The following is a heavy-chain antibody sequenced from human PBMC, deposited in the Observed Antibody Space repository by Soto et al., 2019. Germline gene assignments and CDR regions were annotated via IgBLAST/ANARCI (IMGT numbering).Heavy chain of an antibody. CDR3: ARDGELHYFDY. V-gene: IGHV3-30-3*01. J-gene: IGHJ4*02. Sequence: GGSLRLSCAASGFTFSSYAMHWVRQAPGKGLEWVAVISYDGSNKYYADSVKGRFTISRDNSKNTLCLQMNSLRAEDTAVYYCARDGELHYFDYWGQGTLVTVSS. D-gene: IGHD2-21*01. CDR1: GFTFSSYA. CDR2: ISYDGSNK.